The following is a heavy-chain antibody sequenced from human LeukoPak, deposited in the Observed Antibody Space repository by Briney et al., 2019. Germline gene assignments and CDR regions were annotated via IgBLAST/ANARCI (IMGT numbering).Heavy chain of an antibody. J-gene: IGHJ4*02. CDR2: RKPDGREE. CDR3: AREGGGGGYYSDSYGHPHFDC. V-gene: IGHV3-7*01. D-gene: IGHD3-22*01. CDR1: GCTFSNGW. Sequence: GGSLRLSCAASGCTFSNGWMTWVPKGPGKGREWGAKRKPDGREEYYVDSVRGRFTVSRDNARNSLYLQMDSLRAEDTAVYYCAREGGGGGYYSDSYGHPHFDCWGPGTLVTVSS.